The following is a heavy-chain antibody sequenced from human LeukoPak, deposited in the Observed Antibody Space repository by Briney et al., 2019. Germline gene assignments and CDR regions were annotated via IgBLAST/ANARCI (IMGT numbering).Heavy chain of an antibody. CDR3: AKDPYGYNSYYFDY. V-gene: IGHV3-23*01. J-gene: IGHJ4*02. CDR2: ISSGGST. Sequence: AGGSLRLSCAASGFTLSSYAMSWVRQAPGKGLEWVSAISSGGSTYYADSVKGRFTISRDNFKNTLYLQMNSLRVEDTAVYYCAKDPYGYNSYYFDYWGQGTLGTVSS. CDR1: GFTLSSYA. D-gene: IGHD5-24*01.